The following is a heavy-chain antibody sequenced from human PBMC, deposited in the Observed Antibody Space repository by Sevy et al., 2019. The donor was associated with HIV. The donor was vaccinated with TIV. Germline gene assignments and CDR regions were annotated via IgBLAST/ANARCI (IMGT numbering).Heavy chain of an antibody. CDR3: TTRLVLCSSTSCYRGPFGY. J-gene: IGHJ4*02. V-gene: IGHV3-15*01. CDR2: IKSKTDGGTT. D-gene: IGHD2-2*01. CDR1: GFTFSNAW. Sequence: GGSLRLSCAASGFTFSNAWMSWVRQAPGKGLEWVGRIKSKTDGGTTDYAAPVKGRFTISRDDSKNTLYLQMNSLKTEDTAVYYCTTRLVLCSSTSCYRGPFGYWGQGTLVTVSS.